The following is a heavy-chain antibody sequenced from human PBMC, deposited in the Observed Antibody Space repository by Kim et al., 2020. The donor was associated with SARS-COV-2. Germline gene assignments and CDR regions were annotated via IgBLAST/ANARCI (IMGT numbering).Heavy chain of an antibody. CDR2: IYYSGST. D-gene: IGHD3-9*01. CDR1: GGSISSYY. J-gene: IGHJ3*02. CDR3: ARAAGYYDILTGYPTPVAFDI. V-gene: IGHV4-59*13. Sequence: SETLSLTCTVSGGSISSYYWSWIRQPPGKGLEWIGYIYYSGSTNYNPSLKSRVTISVDTSKNQFSLKLSPVTAADTAVYYCARAAGYYDILTGYPTPVAFDIWGQGTMVTVSS.